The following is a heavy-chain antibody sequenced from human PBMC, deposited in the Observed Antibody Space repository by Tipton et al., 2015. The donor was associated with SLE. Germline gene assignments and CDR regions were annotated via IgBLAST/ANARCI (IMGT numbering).Heavy chain of an antibody. D-gene: IGHD6-13*01. Sequence: GLVKPSETLSLTCAVYGGSFSGYYWSWIRQPPGKGLEWIGEINHSGSTNYNPSLKSRVTISVDTSKNQFSLKLSSVTAADTAVYYCARASGYSSSWYDYWGQGTLVTVSS. J-gene: IGHJ4*02. V-gene: IGHV4-34*01. CDR1: GGSFSGYY. CDR2: INHSGST. CDR3: ARASGYSSSWYDY.